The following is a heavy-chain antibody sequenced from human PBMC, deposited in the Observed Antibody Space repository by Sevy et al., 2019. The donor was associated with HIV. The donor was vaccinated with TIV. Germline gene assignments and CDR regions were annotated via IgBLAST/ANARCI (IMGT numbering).Heavy chain of an antibody. J-gene: IGHJ4*02. CDR3: ARSLDYYDSSGANYY. D-gene: IGHD3-22*01. Sequence: GGSLRLSCAAPGFTFSYYTMKWVRQAPGKGLEWVSSISSGSSYISYGESVKGRFTISRDNAKNSLFLQMNSLRAEDTAVYYCARSLDYYDSSGANYYWGQGTLVTVSS. V-gene: IGHV3-21*01. CDR2: ISSGSSYI. CDR1: GFTFSYYT.